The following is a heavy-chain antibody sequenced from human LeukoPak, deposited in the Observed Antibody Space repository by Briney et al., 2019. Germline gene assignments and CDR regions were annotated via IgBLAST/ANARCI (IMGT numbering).Heavy chain of an antibody. V-gene: IGHV4-34*01. D-gene: IGHD4-23*01. CDR3: ARGRVTDGGTSNY. CDR2: INHSGST. Sequence: SETLCLTCAVYGGSFSGYYWSWIRQPPGKGLEWIGEINHSGSTNYNPSLKSRVTISVNTSQNQFSLRLSSVTPADAAVYYCARGRVTDGGTSNYWGQGTLVTVSS. CDR1: GGSFSGYY. J-gene: IGHJ4*02.